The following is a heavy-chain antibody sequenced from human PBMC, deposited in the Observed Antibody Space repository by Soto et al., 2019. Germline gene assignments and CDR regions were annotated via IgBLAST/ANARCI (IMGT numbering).Heavy chain of an antibody. CDR3: AGSIAAAGTADWFDP. CDR2: INPSGGST. V-gene: IGHV1-46*01. Sequence: QVQLVQSGAEVQKPGASVKVSCKASGYTFTSYYMHWVRQAPGQGLEWMGIINPSGGSTSYAQKFQGRVTMTRDTSTSTVYMELSSLRSEDTAVYYCAGSIAAAGTADWFDPWGQGTLVTVSS. CDR1: GYTFTSYY. D-gene: IGHD6-13*01. J-gene: IGHJ5*02.